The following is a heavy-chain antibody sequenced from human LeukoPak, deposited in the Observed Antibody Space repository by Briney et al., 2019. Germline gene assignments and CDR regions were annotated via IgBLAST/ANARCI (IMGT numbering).Heavy chain of an antibody. CDR1: GFSVTDYY. V-gene: IGHV3-69-1*01. J-gene: IGHJ5*02. CDR2: ITKKTAI. CDR3: ARGTYYSGSGPGNWFDP. Sequence: GRSLRLSCAASGFSVTDYYMNWIRQSPGKGLEWVSHITKKTAIEYADSVKGRFTISGDNANNLLLLQMDSLRPEDTGVYYCARGTYYSGSGPGNWFDPWGHGTLVTVSS. D-gene: IGHD3-10*01.